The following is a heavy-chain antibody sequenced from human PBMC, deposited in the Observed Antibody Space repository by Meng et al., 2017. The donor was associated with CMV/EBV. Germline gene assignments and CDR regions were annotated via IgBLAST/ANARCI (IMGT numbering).Heavy chain of an antibody. Sequence: GESLKISCAASGFTFSSYSMNWVRQAPGKGLEWVSSISSSSSYIYYADSVKGRFTISRDNSKNTLYLQMNSLRAEDTAVYYCARGNPPVRYYYDSSGYDYWGQGTLVTVSS. CDR2: ISSSSSYI. J-gene: IGHJ4*02. CDR3: ARGNPPVRYYYDSSGYDY. D-gene: IGHD3-22*01. CDR1: GFTFSSYS. V-gene: IGHV3-21*01.